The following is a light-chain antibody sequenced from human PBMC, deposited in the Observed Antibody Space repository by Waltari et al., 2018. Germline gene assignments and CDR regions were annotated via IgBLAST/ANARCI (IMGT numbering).Light chain of an antibody. J-gene: IGLJ3*02. CDR2: KKN. Sequence: QSVLTQPPSASGTPGQRVTIPCSGRSSNIAMHTVNWDQQLPGPAPKLLTYKKNQRPSGVPDRFSASKSGTSASLAISGLQSEDEADYYCASWDDSLNGVFGGGTKLTVL. CDR1: SSNIAMHT. CDR3: ASWDDSLNGV. V-gene: IGLV1-44*01.